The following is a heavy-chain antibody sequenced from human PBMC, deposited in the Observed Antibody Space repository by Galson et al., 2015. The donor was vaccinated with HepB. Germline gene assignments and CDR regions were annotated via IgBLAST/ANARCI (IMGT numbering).Heavy chain of an antibody. CDR3: ARDSPWDSVGRFDY. Sequence: SLRLSCAVSGFTFSDSYMSWIRQAPGKGLESVSYISSSSSYTKYADSVKGRFTISRDNAKNSLYLQMNSLRAEDTAVYYCARDSPWDSVGRFDYWGQGILVTVSS. D-gene: IGHD1-26*01. CDR1: GFTFSDSY. V-gene: IGHV3-11*05. CDR2: ISSSSSYT. J-gene: IGHJ4*02.